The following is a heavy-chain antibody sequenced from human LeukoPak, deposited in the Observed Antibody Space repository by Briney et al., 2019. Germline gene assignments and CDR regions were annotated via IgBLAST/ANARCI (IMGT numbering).Heavy chain of an antibody. J-gene: IGHJ4*02. CDR2: IYYSGST. CDR3: ARVDYSGSCVD. Sequence: SETLSLTCTVSGGSISSSSYYWSWIRQPPGKGLEWIGYIYYSGSTNYNPSLKSRVTISVDTSKNQFSLKLSSVTAADTAVYYCARVDYSGSCVDWGQGTLVTVSS. CDR1: GGSISSSSYY. V-gene: IGHV4-61*01. D-gene: IGHD2-15*01.